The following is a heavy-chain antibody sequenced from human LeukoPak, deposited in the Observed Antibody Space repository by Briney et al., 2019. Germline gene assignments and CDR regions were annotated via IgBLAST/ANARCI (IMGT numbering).Heavy chain of an antibody. CDR1: GYTFTSYG. J-gene: IGHJ3*02. Sequence: GASVKVSCKASGYTFTSYGISWVRQAHGQGLEWMGWISAYNGNTNYAQKLQGRVTMTTDTSTSTAYMELRSLRSDDTAVYYCARDDGSGSSRDAFDIWGQGTMVTVSS. CDR2: ISAYNGNT. V-gene: IGHV1-18*01. D-gene: IGHD3-22*01. CDR3: ARDDGSGSSRDAFDI.